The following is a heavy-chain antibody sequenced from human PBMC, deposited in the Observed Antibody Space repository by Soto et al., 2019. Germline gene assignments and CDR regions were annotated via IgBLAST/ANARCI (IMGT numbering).Heavy chain of an antibody. CDR2: INDGNGNT. CDR3: ARDILSSYYYYYGMDV. V-gene: IGHV1-3*01. CDR1: GYTFTSYA. Sequence: ASVKVSCKASGYTFTSYAMHSVRQAPGQRLEWMGWINDGNGNTKYSQKFQGRVTITRDTSASTAYMELSSLRSEDTAVYYCARDILSSYYYYYGMDVWGQGTTVTVSS. J-gene: IGHJ6*02. D-gene: IGHD2-15*01.